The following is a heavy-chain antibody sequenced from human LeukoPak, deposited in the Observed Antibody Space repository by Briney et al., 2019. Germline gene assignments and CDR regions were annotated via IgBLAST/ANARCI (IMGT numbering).Heavy chain of an antibody. CDR3: TSSHYYDITGYDRAFDY. J-gene: IGHJ4*02. CDR1: GFRFNDSA. V-gene: IGHV3-73*01. Sequence: PGGSLRLSCAASGFRFNDSAIHWVRQTSGKGLEWVGRIRSKAKNYATTPSESAKGRFTLSRDDSRNTAYLQMNSVNTEDTAVYYCTSSHYYDITGYDRAFDYWGQGTRVTVSS. CDR2: IRSKAKNYAT. D-gene: IGHD3-22*01.